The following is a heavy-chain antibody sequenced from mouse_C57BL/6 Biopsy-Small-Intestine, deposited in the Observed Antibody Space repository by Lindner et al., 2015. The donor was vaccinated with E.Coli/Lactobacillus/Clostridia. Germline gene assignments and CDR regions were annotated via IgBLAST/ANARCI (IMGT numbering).Heavy chain of an antibody. V-gene: IGHV1-14*01. CDR1: GYTFTSYV. Sequence: VQLQESGPELVKPGASVKMSCKASGYTFTSYVMHWVKQKPGQGLEWIGYINPYNDGTNYNEKFKGKATLTSDKSSSTAYMALSSLTSEDSAVYYCARPYGDSFAYWGQGTLVTVSA. CDR2: INPYNDGT. D-gene: IGHD2-13*01. CDR3: ARPYGDSFAY. J-gene: IGHJ3*01.